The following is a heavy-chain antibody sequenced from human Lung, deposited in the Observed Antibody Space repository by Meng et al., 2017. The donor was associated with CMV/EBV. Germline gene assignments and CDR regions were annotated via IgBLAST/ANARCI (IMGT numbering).Heavy chain of an antibody. J-gene: IGHJ5*01. CDR2: VNHSGRT. CDR3: ARYPKRPPLISMVRGISPRVDS. CDR1: GSY. D-gene: IGHD3-10*01. Sequence: GSYWCWMRQTKGKGREHIGEVNHSGRTNYDPSLMSRVTISIDTSKNQFSLKMNSVTAADTAVYYCARYPKRPPLISMVRGISPRVDSWGPGTLVTVSS. V-gene: IGHV4-34*01.